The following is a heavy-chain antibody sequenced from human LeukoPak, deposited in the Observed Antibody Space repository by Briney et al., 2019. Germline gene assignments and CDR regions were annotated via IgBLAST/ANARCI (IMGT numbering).Heavy chain of an antibody. CDR2: IYYSGST. CDR1: GGSISNSSYY. J-gene: IGHJ4*02. V-gene: IGHV4-39*07. CDR3: ARDNDSRDPPHFDY. D-gene: IGHD3-16*01. Sequence: PSETLSLTCTVSGGSISNSSYYWGWIRQPPGKGLEWIGRIYYSGSTYYNPSLKSRVTISVDTSKNQFSLRLTSVTAADTAVYYCARDNDSRDPPHFDYWGQGTLVTVSS.